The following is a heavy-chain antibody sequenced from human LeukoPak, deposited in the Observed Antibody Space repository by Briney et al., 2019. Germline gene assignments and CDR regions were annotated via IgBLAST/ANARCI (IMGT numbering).Heavy chain of an antibody. CDR2: INPNSCGT. V-gene: IGHV1-2*02. CDR3: ARDLRSSGNWFDP. CDR1: GYTSTGYY. J-gene: IGHJ5*02. D-gene: IGHD6-25*01. Sequence: GASVKVSCKASGYTSTGYYMHWVRQAPGQGLEWMGWINPNSCGTNYAQKFQGRVTMTRDTYISTAYMELSRLRSDDTAMYYCARDLRSSGNWFDPWGQGTLVTVSS.